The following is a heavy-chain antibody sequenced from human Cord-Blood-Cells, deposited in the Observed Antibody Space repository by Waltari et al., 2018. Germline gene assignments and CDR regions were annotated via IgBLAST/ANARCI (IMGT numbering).Heavy chain of an antibody. J-gene: IGHJ4*02. Sequence: QVHLVPSGAEVTKTGASATVSCNAACYNIIASYLHWVRQAPGQGLEWMGWINPNSGGTNYAQKFQGRVTMTRDTSISTAYMELSRLRSDDTAVYYCARGGTFDYWGQGTLVTVSS. CDR2: INPNSGGT. CDR1: CYNIIASY. V-gene: IGHV1-2*02. D-gene: IGHD3-16*01. CDR3: ARGGTFDY.